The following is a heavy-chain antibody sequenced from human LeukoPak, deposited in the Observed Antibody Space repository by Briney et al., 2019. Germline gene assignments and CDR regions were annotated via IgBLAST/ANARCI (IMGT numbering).Heavy chain of an antibody. V-gene: IGHV1-24*01. D-gene: IGHD5-24*01. Sequence: ASVKVSCKVSGYTLTELSMPWVRQAPGNGLEWMGGFDPEDGETIYAQKFQGRVTMTEDTSTDTAYMELSSLRSEDTAVYYCATGSRDGYNYGYYFDYWGQGTLVTVSS. CDR2: FDPEDGET. CDR1: GYTLTELS. CDR3: ATGSRDGYNYGYYFDY. J-gene: IGHJ4*02.